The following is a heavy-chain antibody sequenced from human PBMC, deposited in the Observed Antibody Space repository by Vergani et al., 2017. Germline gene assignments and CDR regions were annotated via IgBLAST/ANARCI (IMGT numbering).Heavy chain of an antibody. CDR3: AKEKGGYYDSSGPDDY. CDR1: GFTFSIYG. Sequence: QVQLVESGGGVVQPGRSLRLSCAASGFTFSIYGMHWVRQAPGKGLEWVAVIWYDGSNKYYADSVKGRFTISRDNSKNTLYLQMNSLRAEDTAVYYCAKEKGGYYDSSGPDDYWGQGTLVTVSS. CDR2: IWYDGSNK. J-gene: IGHJ4*02. D-gene: IGHD3-22*01. V-gene: IGHV3-33*06.